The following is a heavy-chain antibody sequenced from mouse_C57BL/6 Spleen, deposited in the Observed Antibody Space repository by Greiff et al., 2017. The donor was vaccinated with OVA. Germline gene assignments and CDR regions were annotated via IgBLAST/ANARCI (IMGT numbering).Heavy chain of an antibody. CDR2: ILPGSGST. Sequence: VQLQQSGAELMKPGASVKLSCKATGYTFTGYWIEWVKQRPGHGLEWIGEILPGSGSTNYNEQFKGKATFTAETSSNTAYIQLSSLTTEESAIYYCARLPLYSAMDYWGQGTSVTVSS. J-gene: IGHJ4*01. V-gene: IGHV1-9*01. D-gene: IGHD5-1*01. CDR3: ARLPLYSAMDY. CDR1: GYTFTGYW.